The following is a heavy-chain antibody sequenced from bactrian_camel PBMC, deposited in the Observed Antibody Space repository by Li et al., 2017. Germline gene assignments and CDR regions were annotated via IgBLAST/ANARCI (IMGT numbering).Heavy chain of an antibody. J-gene: IGHJ4*01. Sequence: HVQLVESGGGSVQAGGSLTLSCSASGHTYSTNCLGWFRQAPGTKREGVAAMTTDGDHTYVADSVKGRFSISRDNAKNTVYLQMNSLRPEDTAMYYCVAGRNCYYGTRYWGQGTQVTVS. D-gene: IGHD2*01. CDR1: GHTYSTNC. CDR2: MTTDGDHT. CDR3: VAGRNCYYGTRY. V-gene: IGHV3S54*01.